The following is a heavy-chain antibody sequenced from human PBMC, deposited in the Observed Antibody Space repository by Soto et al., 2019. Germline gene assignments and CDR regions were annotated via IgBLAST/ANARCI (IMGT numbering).Heavy chain of an antibody. V-gene: IGHV4-59*01. D-gene: IGHD3-10*01. Sequence: QVQPQESGPGLVKPSETLSLTCIVSGDSISSYYWSWIRQPPGKGLEWIGYIYYSGSTNYNPSLKSRVTISVDTSKNQFSLKLSSVTAADTAVYYCAREGFGPTQGAFDIWGQGTMVTVSS. CDR3: AREGFGPTQGAFDI. CDR1: GDSISSYY. J-gene: IGHJ3*02. CDR2: IYYSGST.